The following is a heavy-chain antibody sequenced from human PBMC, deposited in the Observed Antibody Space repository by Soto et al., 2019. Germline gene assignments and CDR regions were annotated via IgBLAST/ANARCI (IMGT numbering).Heavy chain of an antibody. Sequence: PSETLSLTCTVSGGSISSYYWSWIRQPPGKGLEWIGYIYYSGSTNYNPSLKSRVTISVDTPKNQFSLKLSSVTAADTAVYYCARDDSSGYPDYWGQGTLVTVSS. D-gene: IGHD3-22*01. V-gene: IGHV4-59*01. CDR3: ARDDSSGYPDY. J-gene: IGHJ4*02. CDR2: IYYSGST. CDR1: GGSISSYY.